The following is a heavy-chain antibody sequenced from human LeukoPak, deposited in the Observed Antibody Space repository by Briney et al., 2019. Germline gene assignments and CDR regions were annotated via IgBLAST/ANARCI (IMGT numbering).Heavy chain of an antibody. CDR3: AKALGSGSYRPFDY. CDR1: GFTFDDHA. CDR2: ISWNSGSI. J-gene: IGHJ4*02. D-gene: IGHD3-10*01. V-gene: IGHV3-9*01. Sequence: GRSLRLSCAASGFTFDDHAMHWVRQAPGKGLEWVSGISWNSGSIVYADSVKGRFTISRDNAKNSLYLQMNSLRAEDTALYYCAKALGSGSYRPFDYWGQGTQVTVSS.